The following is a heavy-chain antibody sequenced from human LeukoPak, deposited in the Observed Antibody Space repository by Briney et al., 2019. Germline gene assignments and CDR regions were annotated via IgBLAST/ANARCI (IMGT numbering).Heavy chain of an antibody. V-gene: IGHV4-38-2*02. D-gene: IGHD1-14*01. CDR1: GYSVSSGFY. CDR2: IFHSGFI. Sequence: SETLSLTCTVSGYSVSSGFYWGWIRQPPGKGLEWIGSIFHSGFIYHSPFLKSRVAMSVDTSKNQFSLNLSSVTAADTAVYYCAKESPYRAPTRTYYFDYWGQGTLVTVSS. J-gene: IGHJ4*02. CDR3: AKESPYRAPTRTYYFDY.